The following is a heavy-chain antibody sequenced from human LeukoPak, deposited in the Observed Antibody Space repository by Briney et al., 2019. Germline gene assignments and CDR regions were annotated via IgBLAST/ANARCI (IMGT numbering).Heavy chain of an antibody. V-gene: IGHV4-39*07. J-gene: IGHJ4*02. Sequence: PSETLSLTCTVSGGSISSSSYYWGWIRQPPGKGLECIGSIYYSGSTYYNPSLKSRVTISIDTSKNQFSLKLSSVTAADTALYYCARENGYRYDYWGQGTLVTVSS. CDR2: IYYSGST. CDR1: GGSISSSSYY. CDR3: ARENGYRYDY. D-gene: IGHD5-18*01.